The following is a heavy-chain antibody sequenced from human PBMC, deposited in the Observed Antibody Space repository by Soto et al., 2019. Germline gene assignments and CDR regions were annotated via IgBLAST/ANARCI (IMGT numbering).Heavy chain of an antibody. CDR3: AKDGGWELPRGRGSDY. V-gene: IGHV3-66*03. J-gene: IGHJ4*02. Sequence: EVQLVESGGGLIQPGGSLRLSCAASGFTVSGNYMSWVRQVPGKGLEWVSVIYSGGYTYYADSVKGRFTISRDNSKNTLYVQMKSLRAEDTAVYYCAKDGGWELPRGRGSDYWGQGTLVTVSS. D-gene: IGHD1-26*01. CDR2: IYSGGYT. CDR1: GFTVSGNY.